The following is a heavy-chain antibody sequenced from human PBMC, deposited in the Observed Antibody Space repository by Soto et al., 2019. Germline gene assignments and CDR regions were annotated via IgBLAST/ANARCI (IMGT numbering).Heavy chain of an antibody. D-gene: IGHD6-19*01. CDR2: IIPIFNTP. Sequence: KVSCKVSGGTFSTYAISWVRQAPGQGLEWMGGIIPIFNTPKYAQRFQGRVTITADKSTSTVHMELSSLRSEDTAVYYCARQTVNSGWHYGNWFDPWGQGTLVTVSS. J-gene: IGHJ5*02. CDR1: GGTFSTYA. V-gene: IGHV1-69*06. CDR3: ARQTVNSGWHYGNWFDP.